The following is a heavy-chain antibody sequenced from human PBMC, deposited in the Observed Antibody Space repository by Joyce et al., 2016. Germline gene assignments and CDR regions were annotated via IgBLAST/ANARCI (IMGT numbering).Heavy chain of an antibody. D-gene: IGHD3-22*01. CDR3: ARAGYYDSSGYLPLFY. CDR1: GITFSSYA. J-gene: IGHJ4*02. CDR2: ISFDERKK. V-gene: IGHV3-30*04. Sequence: QVQMVESGGGVVQPGRSLRLYCAGSGITFSSYAMYWVRQAPGKGLEGVAYISFDERKKHPADSVKGRFTISRDSSQNTLYLQMNSRRPEDTAVYYCARAGYYDSSGYLPLFYWGQGTLVTVSS.